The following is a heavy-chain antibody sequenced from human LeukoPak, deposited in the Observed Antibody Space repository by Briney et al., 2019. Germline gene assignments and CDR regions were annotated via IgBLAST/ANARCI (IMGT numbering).Heavy chain of an antibody. CDR3: ARGAAALAEYFQH. D-gene: IGHD2-2*01. Sequence: GGSLRLSCAASGFTFSSYAMNWVRQAPGKGLEWVSYISSSGSTIYYADSVKGRFTISRDNAKNSLYLQMNSLRAEDTAVYYCARGAAALAEYFQHWGQGTLVTVSS. CDR1: GFTFSSYA. V-gene: IGHV3-48*03. CDR2: ISSSGSTI. J-gene: IGHJ1*01.